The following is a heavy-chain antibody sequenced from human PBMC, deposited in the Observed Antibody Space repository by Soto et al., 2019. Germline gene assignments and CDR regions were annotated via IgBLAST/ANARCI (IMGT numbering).Heavy chain of an antibody. J-gene: IGHJ5*02. CDR2: INAGNGNT. V-gene: IGHV1-3*05. Sequence: QVQLVQSGAEEKKPGASVKVSCKASGYTFTSYAMHWVRQAPGQSLEWMGWINAGNGNTIYSQKFQGRATITRDTSASTAYMELSSLRSEDTAVYYCARSRGSPAASWFDPWGQGTLVTVSS. CDR1: GYTFTSYA. CDR3: ARSRGSPAASWFDP. D-gene: IGHD6-13*01.